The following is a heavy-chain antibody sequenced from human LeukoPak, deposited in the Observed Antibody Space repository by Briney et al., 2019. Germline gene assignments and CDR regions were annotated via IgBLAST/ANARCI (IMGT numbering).Heavy chain of an antibody. D-gene: IGHD1-14*01. Sequence: PGGSLRLSCAASGFTFSSYSMNWVRQAPGRGLEWVSAISGSGGSTYYADSVKGRSTISRDNSKNTLYLQMNSLRAEDTAVYYCAKAARYSPDHWGQGTLVTVSS. V-gene: IGHV3-23*01. J-gene: IGHJ4*02. CDR1: GFTFSSYS. CDR2: ISGSGGST. CDR3: AKAARYSPDH.